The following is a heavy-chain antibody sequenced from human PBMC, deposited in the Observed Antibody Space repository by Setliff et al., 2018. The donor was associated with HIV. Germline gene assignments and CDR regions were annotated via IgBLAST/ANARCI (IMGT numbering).Heavy chain of an antibody. Sequence: SVKVSCKASGGTFSSYAISWVRQAPGQGLEWMGGIIPIFGTANYAQKFQGRVTITADGSTSTAYMELSSLRFEDTAFYYCARDSSIWYLNGDDWFGPWGQGTLVTVSS. J-gene: IGHJ5*02. CDR1: GGTFSSYA. CDR2: IIPIFGTA. CDR3: ARDSSIWYLNGDDWFGP. D-gene: IGHD6-13*01. V-gene: IGHV1-69*13.